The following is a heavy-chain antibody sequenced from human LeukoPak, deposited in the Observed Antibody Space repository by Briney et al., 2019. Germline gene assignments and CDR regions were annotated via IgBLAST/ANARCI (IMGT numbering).Heavy chain of an antibody. D-gene: IGHD6-13*01. CDR1: GGTFSSYA. Sequence: ASVKVSCKASGGTFSSYAISWVRQAPGQGLEWMGWINPNSGGTNYAQKFQGRVTMTRDTSISTAYMELSRLRSDDTAVYYCARDLGGSSWAYYYYMDVWGKGTTVTISS. CDR2: INPNSGGT. CDR3: ARDLGGSSWAYYYYMDV. J-gene: IGHJ6*03. V-gene: IGHV1-2*02.